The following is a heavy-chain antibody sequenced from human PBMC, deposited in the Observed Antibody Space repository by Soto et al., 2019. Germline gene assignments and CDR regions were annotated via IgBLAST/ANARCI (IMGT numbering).Heavy chain of an antibody. CDR2: IWYDGSNK. V-gene: IGHV3-33*01. CDR3: ARDFFGDRGIAVADDAFDI. Sequence: QVQLVESGGGVVQPGRSLRLSCAASGFTFSSYGMHWVRQAPGKGLEWVAVIWYDGSNKYYADSVKGRFTISRDNSKNTLYLQMNSLRAEDTGVYCCARDFFGDRGIAVADDAFDIWGQGTMVTVSS. CDR1: GFTFSSYG. J-gene: IGHJ3*02. D-gene: IGHD6-19*01.